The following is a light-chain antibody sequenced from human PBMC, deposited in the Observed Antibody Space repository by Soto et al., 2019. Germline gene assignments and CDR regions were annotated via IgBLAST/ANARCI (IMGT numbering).Light chain of an antibody. CDR3: SSSTAKSSII. V-gene: IGLV2-14*01. Sequence: HSALTQPASVSGSPGQSITISCAGTMRDVGAYNLVSGYQQHPGRAPQLIIYEVRNRPSGISFRFSGSKSGNTASLTISGLQAEDEAEYYCSSSTAKSSIIFGGGTKLTVL. CDR2: EVR. CDR1: MRDVGAYNL. J-gene: IGLJ2*01.